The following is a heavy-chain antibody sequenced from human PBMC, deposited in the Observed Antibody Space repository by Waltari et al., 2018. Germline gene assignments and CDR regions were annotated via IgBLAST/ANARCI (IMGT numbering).Heavy chain of an antibody. J-gene: IGHJ6*03. V-gene: IGHV3-43D*03. CDR3: AKDSESYGSYYMDV. CDR1: GFTFDDYA. Sequence: EVQLVESGGVVVQPGGSLRLSCAASGFTFDDYAMHWVRPAPGKGLEWVSLISWDGGSTYYADSVKGRFTISRDNSKNSLYLQMNSLRAEDTALYYCAKDSESYGSYYMDVWGKGTTVTVSS. D-gene: IGHD3-10*01. CDR2: ISWDGGST.